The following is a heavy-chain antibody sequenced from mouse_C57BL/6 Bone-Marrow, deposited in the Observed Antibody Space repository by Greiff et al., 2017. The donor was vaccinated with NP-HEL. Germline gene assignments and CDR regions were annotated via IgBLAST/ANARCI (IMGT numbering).Heavy chain of an antibody. CDR1: GYTFTSYW. V-gene: IGHV1-61*01. J-gene: IGHJ3*01. CDR2: IYPSDSET. CDR3: ARGPWAWFAY. D-gene: IGHD4-1*01. Sequence: QVQLKQPGAELVRPGSSVKLSCKASGYTFTSYWMDWVKQRPGQGLEWIGNIYPSDSETHYNQKFKDKATLTVDKSSSTAYMQLSSLTSEDSAVYYCARGPWAWFAYWGQGTLVTVSA.